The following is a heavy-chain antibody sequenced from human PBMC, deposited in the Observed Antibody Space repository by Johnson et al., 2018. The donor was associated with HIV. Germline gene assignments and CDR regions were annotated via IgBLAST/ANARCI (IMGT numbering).Heavy chain of an antibody. CDR2: ISGSGGST. D-gene: IGHD1-26*01. J-gene: IGHJ3*02. Sequence: VQLVESGGGVVRPGGSLRLSCAASGFTFDDYGMSWVRQAPGKGLEWVSAISGSGGSTYYADSVKGRFTISRDNAKNSLYLQMNSLRAEDTAVYYCATSHGSHGAFDIWGQGTMVTVSS. V-gene: IGHV3-20*04. CDR1: GFTFDDYG. CDR3: ATSHGSHGAFDI.